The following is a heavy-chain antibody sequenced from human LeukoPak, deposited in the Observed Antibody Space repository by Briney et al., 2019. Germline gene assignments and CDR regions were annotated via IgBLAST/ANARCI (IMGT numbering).Heavy chain of an antibody. CDR1: GYTLTELS. D-gene: IGHD1-7*01. J-gene: IGHJ5*02. CDR3: ATDITGTTRWFDP. V-gene: IGHV1-24*01. Sequence: GASVKVSCKVYGYTLTELSMHWVRQAPGKGLEWMGGFDPEDGETIYAQKFQGRVTMTEDTSTDTAYMELSSLRSEDTAVYYCATDITGTTRWFDPWGQGTLVTVSS. CDR2: FDPEDGET.